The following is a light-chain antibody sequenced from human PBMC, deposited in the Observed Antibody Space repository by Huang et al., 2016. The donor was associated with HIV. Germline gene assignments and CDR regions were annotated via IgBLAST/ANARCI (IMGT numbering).Light chain of an antibody. CDR2: ATS. J-gene: IGKJ1*01. V-gene: IGKV1-NL1*01. Sequence: DMQLTQSPSSLSASVGDRVTITCRASQGIGNSLAWYQQKPEKPPRLLRYATSRLETGVPSRFSGSGSGTHFTLTITTLQPEDIASYYCQQYQSIPWTFGQGTKVEIK. CDR3: QQYQSIPWT. CDR1: QGIGNS.